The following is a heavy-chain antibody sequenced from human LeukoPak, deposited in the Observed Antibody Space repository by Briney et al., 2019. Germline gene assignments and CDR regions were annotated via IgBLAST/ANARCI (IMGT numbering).Heavy chain of an antibody. CDR2: ISSSSSYI. J-gene: IGHJ4*02. CDR3: ARDHTDYDFWSGYPSHVYFDY. V-gene: IGHV3-21*01. CDR1: GFTFSSYS. Sequence: PGGSLRLSCAASGFTFSSYSMSWVRQAPGKGLEWVSSISSSSSYIYYADSVKGRSTISRDNAKNSLYLQMNSLRAEDTAVYYCARDHTDYDFWSGYPSHVYFDYWGQGTLVTVS. D-gene: IGHD3-3*01.